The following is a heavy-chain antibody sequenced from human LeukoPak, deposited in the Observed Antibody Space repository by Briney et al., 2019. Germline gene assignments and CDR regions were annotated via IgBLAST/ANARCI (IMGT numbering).Heavy chain of an antibody. D-gene: IGHD3-22*01. Sequence: SETLSLTCTVSGGSISSSSYYWGWIRQPPGKGLEWIGYIYYSGSTNYNPSLKSRVTISVDTSKNQFSLKLSSVTAADTAVYYCARTDADLSRYYDSSGKTRQAFDIWGQGTMVTVSS. J-gene: IGHJ3*02. V-gene: IGHV4-61*05. CDR1: GGSISSSSYY. CDR2: IYYSGST. CDR3: ARTDADLSRYYDSSGKTRQAFDI.